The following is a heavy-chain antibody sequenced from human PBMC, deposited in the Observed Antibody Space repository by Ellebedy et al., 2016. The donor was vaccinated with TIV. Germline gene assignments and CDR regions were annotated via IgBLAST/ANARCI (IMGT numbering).Heavy chain of an antibody. J-gene: IGHJ4*02. CDR3: ASPYCGGASCYSLPFDY. CDR1: GFTFSNYV. CDR2: ISAYGSKT. Sequence: GESLKISCAASGFTFSNYVIHWVRQAPGKGLEWMAVISAYGSKTDYADPVKGRFSISRDVSKNTVFLQMNSLTGDDSAVYFCASPYCGGASCYSLPFDYWGQGILVSVSS. V-gene: IGHV3-30-3*01. D-gene: IGHD2-15*01.